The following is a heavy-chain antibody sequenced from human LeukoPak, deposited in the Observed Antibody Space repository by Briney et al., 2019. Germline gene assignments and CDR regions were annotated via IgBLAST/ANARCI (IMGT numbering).Heavy chain of an antibody. Sequence: GRSLRLSCAASGFTFSSYGMHWVRQAPGKGLEWVAVIWYDGSNKYYPGSVKGRFTISRDNSKNTLYLQMSSLRAEDTAVYYCAKAPHYSDSSGYPDYWGQGSLVTVSS. V-gene: IGHV3-33*06. CDR1: GFTFSSYG. J-gene: IGHJ4*02. CDR3: AKAPHYSDSSGYPDY. D-gene: IGHD3-22*01. CDR2: IWYDGSNK.